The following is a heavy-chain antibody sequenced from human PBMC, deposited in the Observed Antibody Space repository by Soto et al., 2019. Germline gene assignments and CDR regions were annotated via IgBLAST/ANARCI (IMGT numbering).Heavy chain of an antibody. Sequence: GGSLRLSCAASGFTFSSYGMHWVRQAPGKGLEWVAVISYDGSNKYYADSVKGRFTISRDNSKNTLYLQMNSLRAEDTAVYYCAKGGCSSTSCYMEVGFGDYYYGMDVWGQGTTVTVSS. D-gene: IGHD2-2*02. CDR2: ISYDGSNK. CDR3: AKGGCSSTSCYMEVGFGDYYYGMDV. V-gene: IGHV3-30*18. CDR1: GFTFSSYG. J-gene: IGHJ6*02.